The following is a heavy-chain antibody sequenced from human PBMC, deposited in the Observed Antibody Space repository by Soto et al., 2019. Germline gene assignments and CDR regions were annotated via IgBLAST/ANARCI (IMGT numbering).Heavy chain of an antibody. Sequence: SETLSLTCAVSGYSISSGYYWGWIRQPPGKGLEWIGSIYHSGSTYYNPSLKSRVTISVDTSKNQFSPKLSSVTAADTAVYYCARDGTSYGDYEENWFDPWGQGTLVTVSS. D-gene: IGHD4-17*01. CDR2: IYHSGST. J-gene: IGHJ5*02. CDR3: ARDGTSYGDYEENWFDP. V-gene: IGHV4-38-2*02. CDR1: GYSISSGYY.